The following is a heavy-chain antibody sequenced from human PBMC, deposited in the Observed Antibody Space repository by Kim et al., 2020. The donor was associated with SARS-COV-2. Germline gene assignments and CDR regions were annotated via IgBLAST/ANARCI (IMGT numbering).Heavy chain of an antibody. CDR1: GFTFSSYA. Sequence: GGSLRLSCTASGFTFSSYAMSWVRQAPGKGLEWVSAISGSGGSTYYADSVKGRFTISRDNSKNTLYLQMNSLRAEDTAVYYCAKASITMIVVAPDYWGQGTLVTVSS. D-gene: IGHD3-22*01. CDR2: ISGSGGST. J-gene: IGHJ4*02. CDR3: AKASITMIVVAPDY. V-gene: IGHV3-23*01.